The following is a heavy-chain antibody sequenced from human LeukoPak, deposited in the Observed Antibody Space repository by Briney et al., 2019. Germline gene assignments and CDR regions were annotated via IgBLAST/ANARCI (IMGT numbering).Heavy chain of an antibody. V-gene: IGHV3-21*01. J-gene: IGHJ4*02. Sequence: GGSLRLSCAASGFTFSSYSMNWVRQAPGKGLEWVSSISSSSSYIYYADSVKGRFTISRDNAKNSLYLQMNSLRAEDTAVYYCARGNWWVGAAQYCDYWGRGTLVTVSS. CDR1: GFTFSSYS. CDR2: ISSSSSYI. CDR3: ARGNWWVGAAQYCDY. D-gene: IGHD2-8*02.